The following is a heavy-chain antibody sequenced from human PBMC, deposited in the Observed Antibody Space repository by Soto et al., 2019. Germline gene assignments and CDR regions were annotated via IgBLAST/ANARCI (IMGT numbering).Heavy chain of an antibody. CDR1: GGSFSGYY. Sequence: SETLSLTCAVYGGSFSGYYWSWIRQPPGKGLEWIGEINHSGSTNYNPSLKSRVTISVDTSKNQFSLKLSSVTAADTAVYYCAREGYLRSGYFDYWGQGTRVTVSS. CDR3: AREGYLRSGYFDY. J-gene: IGHJ4*02. V-gene: IGHV4-34*01. D-gene: IGHD2-15*01. CDR2: INHSGST.